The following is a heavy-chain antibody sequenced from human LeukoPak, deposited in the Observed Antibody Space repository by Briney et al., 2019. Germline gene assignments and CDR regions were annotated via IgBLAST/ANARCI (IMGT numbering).Heavy chain of an antibody. CDR3: VSFYETY. D-gene: IGHD2-2*01. J-gene: IGHJ4*02. CDR2: INSDGSWT. Sequence: GGSLRLSCAASGNHWMHWVRQAPGKGLVWVSHINSDGSWTGYADSVKGRFTISKDNAKNTVYLQMNNLRAEDTAVYYCVSFYETYWGRGTLVTVSS. CDR1: GNHW. V-gene: IGHV3-74*01.